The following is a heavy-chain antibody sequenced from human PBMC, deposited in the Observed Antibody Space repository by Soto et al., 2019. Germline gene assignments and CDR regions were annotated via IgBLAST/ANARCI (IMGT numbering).Heavy chain of an antibody. D-gene: IGHD3-10*01. V-gene: IGHV1-69*13. CDR1: GGTFSSYA. CDR3: ARGPDYYGSGRGGRFDY. J-gene: IGHJ4*02. Sequence: ASVKVSCKASGGTFSSYAISWVRQAPGQGLEWMGGIIPIFGTANYAQKFQGRVTITADESTSTAYMELSSLRSEDTAVYYCARGPDYYGSGRGGRFDYWGQGTLVTSPQ. CDR2: IIPIFGTA.